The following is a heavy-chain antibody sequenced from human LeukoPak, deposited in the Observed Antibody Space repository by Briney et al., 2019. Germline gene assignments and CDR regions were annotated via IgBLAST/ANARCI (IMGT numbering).Heavy chain of an antibody. Sequence: PSETLSLTCTVSGGSISSGGYYWSWIRQHPGKGLEWIGYIYYSGSTYYDPSLKSRVTISVDTSKNQFSLKLSSVTAADTAVYYCARSSPYYGFDYWGQGTLVTVSS. V-gene: IGHV4-31*03. D-gene: IGHD3-10*01. CDR1: GGSISSGGYY. J-gene: IGHJ4*02. CDR2: IYYSGST. CDR3: ARSSPYYGFDY.